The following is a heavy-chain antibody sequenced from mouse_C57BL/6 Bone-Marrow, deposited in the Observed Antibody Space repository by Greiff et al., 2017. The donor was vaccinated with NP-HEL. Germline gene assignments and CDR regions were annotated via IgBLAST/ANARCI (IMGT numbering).Heavy chain of an antibody. J-gene: IGHJ3*01. Sequence: VQLQQSGAELVRPGASVKLSCTASGFTIKDDYMHWVKQRPEKGLEWIGWIDPENGDTEYASKFQGKATITADTSSNTAYLQLSSLTSEDTAVYYCTTDGYYVAYWGQGTLVTVSA. CDR2: IDPENGDT. V-gene: IGHV14-4*01. CDR1: GFTIKDDY. CDR3: TTDGYYVAY. D-gene: IGHD2-3*01.